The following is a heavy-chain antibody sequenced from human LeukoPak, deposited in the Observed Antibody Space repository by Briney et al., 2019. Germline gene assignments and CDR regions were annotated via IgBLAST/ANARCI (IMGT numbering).Heavy chain of an antibody. J-gene: IGHJ4*02. Sequence: GGSLRLSCAASGFTFSSYAMHWVRQDPGKGLEWVAVISYDGSNKYYADSVKGRFTISRDNSKNTLYLQMNSLRAEDTAVYYCARDLERTSFDYWGQGTLVTVSS. CDR2: ISYDGSNK. CDR3: ARDLERTSFDY. V-gene: IGHV3-30-3*01. CDR1: GFTFSSYA. D-gene: IGHD3-3*01.